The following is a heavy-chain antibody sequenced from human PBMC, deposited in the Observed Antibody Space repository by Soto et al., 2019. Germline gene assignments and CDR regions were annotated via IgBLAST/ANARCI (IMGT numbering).Heavy chain of an antibody. V-gene: IGHV3-30*18. CDR3: AKSREEIGGDYYYYYYGMDV. Sequence: QVQLVESGGGVVQPGRSLRLSCAASGFTFSSYGMHWVRQAPGKGLEWVAVISYDGSNKYYADSVKGRFTISRDNSKNTLYLQMNSLRAEDTAVYYCAKSREEIGGDYYYYYYGMDVWGQGTTVTVSS. J-gene: IGHJ6*02. D-gene: IGHD2-21*02. CDR1: GFTFSSYG. CDR2: ISYDGSNK.